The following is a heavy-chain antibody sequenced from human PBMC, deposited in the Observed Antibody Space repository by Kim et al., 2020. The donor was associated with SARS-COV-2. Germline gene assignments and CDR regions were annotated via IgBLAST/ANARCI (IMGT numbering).Heavy chain of an antibody. V-gene: IGHV3-49*02. J-gene: IGHJ4*02. D-gene: IGHD1-26*01. CDR3: TSEGGSYPPFDY. Sequence: EYAASGKGKFTNSRDDSKSIAYLQMNSLKTEDTAVYYCTSEGGSYPPFDYWGQGTLVTVSS.